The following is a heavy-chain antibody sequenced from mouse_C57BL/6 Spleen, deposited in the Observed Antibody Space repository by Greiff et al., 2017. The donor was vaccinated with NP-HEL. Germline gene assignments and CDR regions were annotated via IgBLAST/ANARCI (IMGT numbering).Heavy chain of an antibody. J-gene: IGHJ1*03. CDR2: IYPGDGDT. D-gene: IGHD5-1*01. Sequence: VQRVESGAELVKPGASVKISCKASGYAFSSYWMNWVKQRPGKGLEWIGQIYPGDGDTNYNGKFKGKATLTADKSSSTAYMQLSSLTSEDSAVYFCAREYPWYFDVWGTGTTVTVSS. CDR3: AREYPWYFDV. V-gene: IGHV1-80*01. CDR1: GYAFSSYW.